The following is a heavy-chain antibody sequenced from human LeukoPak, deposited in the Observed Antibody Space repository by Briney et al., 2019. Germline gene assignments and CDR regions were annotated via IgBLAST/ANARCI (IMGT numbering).Heavy chain of an antibody. V-gene: IGHV4-38-2*01. D-gene: IGHD3-22*01. CDR1: VDSINSGYY. CDR3: ARALYYYDTSPID. J-gene: IGHJ4*02. CDR2: IYYSGST. Sequence: SETLSLTCAVSVDSINSGYYWGWMRQPPGKGLEWIATIYYSGSTYYNPSLKSRVSISVDTSKDQFSLNLTSVTAADTAVYFCARALYYYDTSPIDWREGNLVTVSS.